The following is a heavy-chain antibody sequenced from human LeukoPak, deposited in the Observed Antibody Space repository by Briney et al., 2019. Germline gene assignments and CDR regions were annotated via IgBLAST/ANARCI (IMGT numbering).Heavy chain of an antibody. CDR3: ARLDRYSRLYNWFYP. CDR1: GYSFTSYW. CDR2: IYPGDSDT. Sequence: KLGESLKISCKGSGYSFTSYWIGWVRQMPGKGLEWMGIIYPGDSDTRYSPSFQGQVTISADKSISTAYLQWSSLKASDTAMYYCARLDRYSRLYNWFYPWGQGTLVTVSS. D-gene: IGHD6-13*01. V-gene: IGHV5-51*01. J-gene: IGHJ5*02.